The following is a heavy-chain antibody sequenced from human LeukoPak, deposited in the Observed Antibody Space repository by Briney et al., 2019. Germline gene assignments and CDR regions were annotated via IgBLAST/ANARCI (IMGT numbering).Heavy chain of an antibody. CDR1: GGTFSSYA. J-gene: IGHJ3*02. CDR3: ARRPSYGDRDAFDI. CDR2: IIPISGTA. D-gene: IGHD4-17*01. Sequence: SVKVSCKASGGTFSSYAISWVRQAPGQGLEWMGRIIPISGTANYAQKFQGRVTITTDESTSTAYMELSSLRSEDTAVYYCARRPSYGDRDAFDIWGQGTMVTVSS. V-gene: IGHV1-69*05.